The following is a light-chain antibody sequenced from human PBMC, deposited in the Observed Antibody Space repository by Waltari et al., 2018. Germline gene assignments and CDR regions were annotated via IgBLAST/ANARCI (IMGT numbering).Light chain of an antibody. J-gene: IGKJ2*01. CDR1: QGISNS. CDR2: AAS. Sequence: DIQMTQSPSSLSASVGDRVTITCRASQGISNSLAWYQQKPGKAPKLLLYAASRLESGVPSRFSGSGSGTNYTLTISSLQPEDFATYYCQQYYSTLYTFGQGTKLEIK. V-gene: IGKV1-NL1*01. CDR3: QQYYSTLYT.